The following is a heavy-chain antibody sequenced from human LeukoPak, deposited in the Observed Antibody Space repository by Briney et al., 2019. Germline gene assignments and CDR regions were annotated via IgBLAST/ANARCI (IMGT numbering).Heavy chain of an antibody. CDR1: GFTFVNYA. V-gene: IGHV3-49*04. CDR2: NRSKNYGGTT. D-gene: IGHD3-22*01. Sequence: GGSLRLSCTTSGFTFVNYAMIWVRQAPGKGLEWVSFNRSKNYGGTTEYAASVKGRFTVSRDDSRSIAYLQMNSLKTEDTAIYYCTRGGYPVLDYYGMDVWGQGTTVTVSS. J-gene: IGHJ6*02. CDR3: TRGGYPVLDYYGMDV.